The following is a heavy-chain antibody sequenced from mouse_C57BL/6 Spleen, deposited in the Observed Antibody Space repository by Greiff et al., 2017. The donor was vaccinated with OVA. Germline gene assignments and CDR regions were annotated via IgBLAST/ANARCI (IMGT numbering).Heavy chain of an antibody. D-gene: IGHD2-3*01. V-gene: IGHV1-52*01. CDR3: ARWGYDGYLDY. CDR2: IDPSDSET. J-gene: IGHJ4*01. CDR1: GYTFTSYW. Sequence: QVQLQQPGAELVRPGSSVKLSCKASGYTFTSYWMHWVKQRPIQGLEWIGNIDPSDSETHYNQQFKDKATLTVDKSSSTASMQLSSLTSGDSAVYYCARWGYDGYLDYWGPGTSVTVPS.